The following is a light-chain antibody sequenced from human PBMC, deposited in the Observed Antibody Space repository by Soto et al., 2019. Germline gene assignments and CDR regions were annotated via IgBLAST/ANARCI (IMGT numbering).Light chain of an antibody. J-gene: IGKJ5*01. CDR2: DAS. CDR1: QTINRW. Sequence: GDRVTITCRASQTINRWLAWYQQKPGKAPNLLIFDASTLKSGVPSRFSGSGSGTEFTLTISSLQSEDFAVYYCQQYNNWPTFGQGTRLETK. CDR3: QQYNNWPT. V-gene: IGKV1-5*01.